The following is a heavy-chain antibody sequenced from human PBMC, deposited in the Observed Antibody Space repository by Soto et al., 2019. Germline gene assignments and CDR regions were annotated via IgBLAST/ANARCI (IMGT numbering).Heavy chain of an antibody. CDR3: ARDIRVFSRALDY. V-gene: IGHV4-61*01. Sequence: PSETLSVTCSVSGGSVNTDNYYWTWVRQPPGKGLEWIGNIHNNGTTNYNPSLQNRVTLSIDTSKNQYSLQLTSVTAADAALYYCARDIRVFSRALDYWGRGTPVTVSS. J-gene: IGHJ4*02. D-gene: IGHD2-8*01. CDR1: GGSVNTDNYY. CDR2: IHNNGTT.